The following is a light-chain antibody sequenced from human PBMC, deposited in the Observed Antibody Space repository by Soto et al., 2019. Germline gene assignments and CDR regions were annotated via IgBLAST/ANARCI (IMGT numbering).Light chain of an antibody. V-gene: IGKV1-39*01. CDR1: QSISSY. CDR3: QQSYSTPPVT. Sequence: DIQMTQSPSSLSASVGDRVTITCRASQSISSYLNWYQQKPGKAPKLLIYAASSLQSGVPSRFSGSGSGTDFILTISSLQPEDFATYYCQQSYSTPPVTFGGGTKVEIK. J-gene: IGKJ4*01. CDR2: AAS.